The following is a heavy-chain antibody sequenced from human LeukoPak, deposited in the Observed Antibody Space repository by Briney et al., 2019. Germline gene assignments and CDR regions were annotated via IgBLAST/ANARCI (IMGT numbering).Heavy chain of an antibody. CDR2: IGTAGDT. Sequence: GGSLRLSCAASGFTFSSYDMHWVRQATGKGLEWVSAIGTAGDTYYPGSVKGRFTISRENAKNSLYLQMNSLRAGDTAVYYCARSTSGYYDSSGPVDYWGQGTLVTVSS. CDR1: GFTFSSYD. CDR3: ARSTSGYYDSSGPVDY. V-gene: IGHV3-13*01. J-gene: IGHJ4*02. D-gene: IGHD3-22*01.